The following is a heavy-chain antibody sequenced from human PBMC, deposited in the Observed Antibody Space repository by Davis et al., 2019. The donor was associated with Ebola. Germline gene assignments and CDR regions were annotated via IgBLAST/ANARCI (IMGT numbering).Heavy chain of an antibody. Sequence: GGSLRLSCQDSGNSFNSHWIAWVRQMPGKGLEWMGIIFTGDSDTRYSPSFRGQVTISADKSMKTAFLQWSSLKASDSGMYYCASLRRTITGMDDGFDIWGQGTMVTVSS. V-gene: IGHV5-51*01. J-gene: IGHJ3*02. CDR1: GNSFNSHW. CDR3: ASLRRTITGMDDGFDI. D-gene: IGHD2-8*02. CDR2: IFTGDSDT.